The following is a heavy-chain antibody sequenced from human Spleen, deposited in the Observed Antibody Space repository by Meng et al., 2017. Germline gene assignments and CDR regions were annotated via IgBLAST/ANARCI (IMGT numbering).Heavy chain of an antibody. CDR1: GYSFTHHG. V-gene: IGHV1-18*01. J-gene: IGHJ4*02. CDR3: ASGTPGRSYCDY. CDR2: ISGYNGDT. Sequence: QVQLVQSGVEVKKPGASVKVSCKASGYSFTHHGITWVRQAPGQGLEWLGWISGYNGDTHYAQKLQGRVTMTTDTSTSTVYMELRSLRSDDTAVYYCASGTPGRSYCDYWGQGTLVTVSS. D-gene: IGHD2-15*01.